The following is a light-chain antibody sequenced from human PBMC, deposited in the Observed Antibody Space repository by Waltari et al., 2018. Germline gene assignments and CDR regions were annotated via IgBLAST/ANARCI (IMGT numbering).Light chain of an antibody. CDR1: SRDVGDYNY. V-gene: IGLV2-11*01. Sequence: QSALTQPRSVSGSPGQSFTISCTGTSRDVGDYNYVSWYQHHPGKTPKVMIFDVTKRPSGVPDLFSGSKSGNTASLTISGLQAEDEADYFCCSYAGSSLFVFGTGTKVTVL. J-gene: IGLJ1*01. CDR2: DVT. CDR3: CSYAGSSLFV.